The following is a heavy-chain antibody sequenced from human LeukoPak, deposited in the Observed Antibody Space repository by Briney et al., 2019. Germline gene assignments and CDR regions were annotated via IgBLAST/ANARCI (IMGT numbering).Heavy chain of an antibody. CDR2: INPSGGST. J-gene: IGHJ6*02. D-gene: IGHD5-18*01. V-gene: IGHV1-46*01. Sequence: ASVKVSCKASGYTFTSYYMHWVRQAPGQGLEWMGIINPSGGSTSYAQKFQGRVTMTRDTSTSTVYMELSSLRSEDTAVYYCARDRILDTAMMRTYGMDVWGQGTTVTVSS. CDR1: GYTFTSYY. CDR3: ARDRILDTAMMRTYGMDV.